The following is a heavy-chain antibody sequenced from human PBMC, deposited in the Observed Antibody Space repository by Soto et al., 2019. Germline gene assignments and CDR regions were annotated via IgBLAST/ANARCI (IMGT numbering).Heavy chain of an antibody. V-gene: IGHV3-23*01. CDR1: GFTFSSYA. J-gene: IGHJ4*02. D-gene: IGHD3-22*01. CDR3: AKDAPYLLPDYYDSSGYPHH. CDR2: ISGSGGST. Sequence: GGSLRLSCAASGFTFSSYAMSWVRQAPGKGLEWVSAISGSGGSTYYADSVKGRFTISRDNSKNTLYLQMNSLRAEDTAVYYCAKDAPYLLPDYYDSSGYPHHWGQGTLVTVSS.